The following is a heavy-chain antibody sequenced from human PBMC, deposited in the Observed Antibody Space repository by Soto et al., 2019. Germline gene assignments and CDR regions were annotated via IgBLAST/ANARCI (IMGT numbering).Heavy chain of an antibody. Sequence: ASVKVSCKASGYTFTSDYMHWVRQAPGQGLEWMGMINPSGDSTSYAQKFQGRVTMTRDTSTSTVYMELRRLTSEDTALYYCATIGYYYYHAMDVWGQGTTVTVSS. V-gene: IGHV1-46*01. CDR3: ATIGYYYYHAMDV. J-gene: IGHJ6*02. CDR1: GYTFTSDY. CDR2: INPSGDST.